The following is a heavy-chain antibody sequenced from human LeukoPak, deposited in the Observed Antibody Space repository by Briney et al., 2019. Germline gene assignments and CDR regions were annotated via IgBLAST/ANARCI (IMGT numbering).Heavy chain of an antibody. J-gene: IGHJ4*02. CDR2: IKQDGSER. D-gene: IGHD3-10*01. CDR1: GFTFSGFS. Sequence: GGSLRLSCAASGFTFSGFSMSWVRQSPTKGLEWVANIKQDGSERNYVDSVKGRFTISRDNAKNSLSLQMNNLRVEDTAVYCCARAGSHWHYVYWGQGTVVTVSS. CDR3: ARAGSHWHYVY. V-gene: IGHV3-7*01.